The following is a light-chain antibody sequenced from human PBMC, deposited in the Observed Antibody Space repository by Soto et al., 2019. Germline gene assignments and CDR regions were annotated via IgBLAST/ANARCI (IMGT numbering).Light chain of an antibody. CDR2: KTS. V-gene: IGKV1-5*03. CDR1: QSLTMW. J-gene: IGKJ1*01. CDR3: QSWTDYSWT. Sequence: DIHMTQSPSTLSASVGDRVTITCRASQSLTMWLAGYQQKPGKAPNLLSYKTSMLESGVPSRFSGSGSGTEFTLTISSLQPDEFANYYLQSWTDYSWTFGQGTKVEVK.